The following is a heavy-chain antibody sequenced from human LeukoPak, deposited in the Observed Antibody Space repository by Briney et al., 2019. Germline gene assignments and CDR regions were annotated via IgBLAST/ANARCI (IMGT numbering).Heavy chain of an antibody. D-gene: IGHD5-18*01. V-gene: IGHV3-74*01. CDR3: ARGGYHHGSDY. J-gene: IGHJ4*02. Sequence: GGSLRLSCAASGFTFSSYWMHWVRQAPGKGLVWVSRIKSDGSTTIYADSVRDRFTISRDNAKNTVFLQMNSLRAEDTAVYYCARGGYHHGSDYWGQGTRVTVSS. CDR1: GFTFSSYW. CDR2: IKSDGSTT.